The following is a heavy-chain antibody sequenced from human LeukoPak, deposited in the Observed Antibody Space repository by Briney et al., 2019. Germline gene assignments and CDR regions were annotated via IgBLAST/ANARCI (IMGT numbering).Heavy chain of an antibody. D-gene: IGHD5-12*01. CDR3: ASEGYSGYDSNY. CDR2: INPSGGST. Sequence: ASVKVSCKASGYTFTSYYMHWVRQAPGQGLEWMGIINPSGGSTSYAQKFQGRVTMTRDTSTSTVYMELSSLRSEDTAVYYCASEGYSGYDSNYWGQGTLVTVSS. J-gene: IGHJ4*02. CDR1: GYTFTSYY. V-gene: IGHV1-46*01.